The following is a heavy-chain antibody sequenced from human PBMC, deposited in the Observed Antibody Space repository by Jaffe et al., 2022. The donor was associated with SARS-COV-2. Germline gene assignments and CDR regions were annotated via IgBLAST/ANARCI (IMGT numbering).Heavy chain of an antibody. CDR1: GFTFRSYV. Sequence: EVQLLESGGGLVQPGGSLRLSCAASGFTFRSYVMSWVRQAPGKGLQWVSSISGSGISTFYADSVKGRFTISRDNSKNTLYLQMNSLRAEDTAVYYCAKRQVGEYYFDYWGQGTLVTVSS. D-gene: IGHD1-26*01. J-gene: IGHJ4*02. V-gene: IGHV3-23*01. CDR2: ISGSGIST. CDR3: AKRQVGEYYFDY.